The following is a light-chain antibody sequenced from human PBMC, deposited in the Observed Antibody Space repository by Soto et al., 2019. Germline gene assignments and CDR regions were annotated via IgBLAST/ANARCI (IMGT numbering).Light chain of an antibody. CDR2: VAS. J-gene: IGKJ4*01. Sequence: IVLTQSPGTLSLSPGERATLSCRASQSVGSNHLAWYQQKPGQAPRLLIYVASSRATGIPDRFSGSGSGTAFSLTISRLEPDDFAVYYCQQYATSPLTFGGGTKVEIK. CDR1: QSVGSNH. CDR3: QQYATSPLT. V-gene: IGKV3-20*01.